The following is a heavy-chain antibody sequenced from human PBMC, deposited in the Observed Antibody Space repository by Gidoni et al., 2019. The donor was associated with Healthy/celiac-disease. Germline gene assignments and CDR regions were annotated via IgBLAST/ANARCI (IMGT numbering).Heavy chain of an antibody. V-gene: IGHV3-23*04. J-gene: IGHJ6*02. CDR3: GKKKEAGGASSYYYYGMDV. Sequence: EVQLVESGGGLVQPGGSLRLSCSASVFTFSSYAMSWVRQATGKGLEWVSSSSGSGGSTYYADSVKGRFIISRDNSKNKLYLQINSLRAEDMAVYYCGKKKEAGGASSYYYYGMDVWGQGTTVTVSS. CDR1: VFTFSSYA. D-gene: IGHD1-26*01. CDR2: SSGSGGST.